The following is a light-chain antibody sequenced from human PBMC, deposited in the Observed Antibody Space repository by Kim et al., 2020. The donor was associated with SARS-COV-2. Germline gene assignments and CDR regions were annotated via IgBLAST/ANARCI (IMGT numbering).Light chain of an antibody. J-gene: IGLJ2*01. Sequence: VTPGQTAIITCSGDKLVDKYACWYHRKPGQSPGLVIYQDSKRPSGIPERFSGSNSGNTATLTISGTQARDEADYYGQAWDSSTAVFGGGTQLTVL. V-gene: IGLV3-1*01. CDR3: QAWDSSTAV. CDR1: KLVDKY. CDR2: QDS.